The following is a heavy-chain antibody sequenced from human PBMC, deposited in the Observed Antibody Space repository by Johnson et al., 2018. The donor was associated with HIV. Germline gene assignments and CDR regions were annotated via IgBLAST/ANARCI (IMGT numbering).Heavy chain of an antibody. D-gene: IGHD2-2*01. V-gene: IGHV3-9*01. CDR1: GFTFDDYA. J-gene: IGHJ3*02. CDR3: ASRSTSMTDAFDI. CDR2: ISWNSGSI. Sequence: VQLVESGGGLVQPGRSLRLSCAASGFTFDDYAMHWVRQAPGKGLEWVSGISWNSGSIGYADSVKGRFTISRDNAKNSLYLQMNSLRAEDTAVYYCASRSTSMTDAFDIWGQGTMVTVSS.